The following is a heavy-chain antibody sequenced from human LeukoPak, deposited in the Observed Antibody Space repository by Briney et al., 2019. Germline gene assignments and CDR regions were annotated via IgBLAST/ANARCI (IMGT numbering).Heavy chain of an antibody. CDR3: ARGRSSWYDLDY. CDR2: INPNSGGT. J-gene: IGHJ4*02. Sequence: ASVKVSCKASGYSFTGYYMHWVRQAPGQGLEWMGRINPNSGGTNYAQKFQGRVTMTRDTSISTAYMELSRLRSEDTAVYYCARGRSSWYDLDYWGQGALVTVSS. V-gene: IGHV1-2*06. D-gene: IGHD6-13*01. CDR1: GYSFTGYY.